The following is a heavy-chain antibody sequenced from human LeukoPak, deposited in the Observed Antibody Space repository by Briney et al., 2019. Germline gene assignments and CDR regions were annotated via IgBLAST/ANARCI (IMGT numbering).Heavy chain of an antibody. CDR3: ARDSVVLPSASLDY. D-gene: IGHD2-2*01. CDR1: GFTFSSYS. J-gene: IGHJ4*02. V-gene: IGHV3-21*01. Sequence: GGSLRLSCAASGFTFSSYSMNWVRQAPGRGLEWVSSISSGSSTIYYADSVKGRFTISRDNAKNSLDLQMNSLRAEDAAVYYCARDSVVLPSASLDYWGQGTLVTVSS. CDR2: ISSGSSTI.